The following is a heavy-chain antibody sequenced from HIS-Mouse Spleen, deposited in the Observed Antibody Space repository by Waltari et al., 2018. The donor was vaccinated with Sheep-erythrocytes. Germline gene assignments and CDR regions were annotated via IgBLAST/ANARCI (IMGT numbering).Heavy chain of an antibody. CDR3: ARVAAVTTYYFDY. Sequence: EVQLVESGGGLVKPGGSLRLSCAASGFTFSSYSMNWVRQAPGKGLEWVSSIISSSSYIYYADSVKGRFTISRDNAKNSLYLQMNSLRAEDTAVYYCARVAAVTTYYFDYWGQGTLVTVSS. CDR1: GFTFSSYS. CDR2: IISSSSYI. V-gene: IGHV3-21*01. D-gene: IGHD4-17*01. J-gene: IGHJ4*02.